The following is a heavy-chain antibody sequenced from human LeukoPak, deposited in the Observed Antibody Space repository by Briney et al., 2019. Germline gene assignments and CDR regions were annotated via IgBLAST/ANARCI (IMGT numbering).Heavy chain of an antibody. Sequence: GGSLRLSCAASGFPFRDYYMTWIRQAPGKGLEWISYISRSGDSLYYAESVEGRFTISRDNAKNSLFLQMNSLRADDTAVYYCAREVVIFPDYYYYGMDVWGQGTTVTDSS. J-gene: IGHJ6*02. CDR3: AREVVIFPDYYYYGMDV. D-gene: IGHD3-9*01. CDR2: ISRSGDSL. V-gene: IGHV3-11*01. CDR1: GFPFRDYY.